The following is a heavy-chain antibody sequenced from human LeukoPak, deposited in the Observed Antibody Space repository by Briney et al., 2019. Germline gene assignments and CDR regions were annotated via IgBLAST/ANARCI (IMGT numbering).Heavy chain of an antibody. CDR1: GGTFSSYA. CDR3: ARGRPYDY. V-gene: IGHV1-69*04. Sequence: ASVKVSCKATGGTFSSYAISWVRQAPGQGLEWMGRIIPILGIANCAQKFQGRVTITADKSTSTAYMELSSLRSEDTAVYYCARGRPYDYWGQGTLVTVSS. J-gene: IGHJ4*02. CDR2: IIPILGIA.